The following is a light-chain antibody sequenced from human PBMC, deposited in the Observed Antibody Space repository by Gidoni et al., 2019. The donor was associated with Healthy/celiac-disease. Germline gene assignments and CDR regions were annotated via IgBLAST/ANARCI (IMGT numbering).Light chain of an antibody. V-gene: IGKV3-15*01. J-gene: IGKJ2*01. CDR1: QSVSSN. Sequence: EIVMTQSPATLSVPPGERATLSCRASQSVSSNLAWYQPKPGQAPRLLIYGASTRATGIPARFSGSGSGTEFTLTISSLQSEDFAVYYCQQYNNWPLYTFXQXTKLEIK. CDR2: GAS. CDR3: QQYNNWPLYT.